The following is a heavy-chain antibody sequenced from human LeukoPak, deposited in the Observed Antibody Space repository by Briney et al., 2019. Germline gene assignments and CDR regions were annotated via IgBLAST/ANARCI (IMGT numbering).Heavy chain of an antibody. Sequence: ASVKVSCKASGYTFTSYAMNWVRQATGQGLEWMGWMNPNSGNTGYAQKFQGRVTMTRNTSISTAYMELSSLRSEDTAVYYCAREHSSSWDQFDYWGQETLVTVSS. CDR2: MNPNSGNT. CDR3: AREHSSSWDQFDY. D-gene: IGHD6-13*01. CDR1: GYTFTSYA. J-gene: IGHJ4*02. V-gene: IGHV1-8*02.